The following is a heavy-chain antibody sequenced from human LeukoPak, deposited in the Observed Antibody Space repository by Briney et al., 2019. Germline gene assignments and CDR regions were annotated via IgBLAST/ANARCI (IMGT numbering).Heavy chain of an antibody. CDR3: ARGPVYYDSSGYLYAFDI. D-gene: IGHD3-22*01. CDR1: GYTFTSYD. Sequence: ASVKVSCKDSGYTFTSYDINWVRQATGQGLEWMGGMNPNSGNTGYAQKFQGRVTITRNTSISTAYMELSSLTSEDTAVYYCARGPVYYDSSGYLYAFDIWGQGTMVTVSS. V-gene: IGHV1-8*03. CDR2: MNPNSGNT. J-gene: IGHJ3*02.